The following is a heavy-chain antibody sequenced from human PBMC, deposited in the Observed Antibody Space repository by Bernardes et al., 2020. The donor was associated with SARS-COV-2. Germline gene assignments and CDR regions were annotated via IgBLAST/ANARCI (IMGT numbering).Heavy chain of an antibody. J-gene: IGHJ4*02. CDR1: GFIFSDYT. CDR3: VKVADF. Sequence: GSLRLSCAASGFIFSDYTMNWVRQAPGKGLEWVSTISRGGDHTYYADSVKGRLTISRDNSKNTVSLQIDNLRADDTAVYYCVKVADFWGQGTLVTVSS. CDR2: ISRGGDHT. V-gene: IGHV3-23*01.